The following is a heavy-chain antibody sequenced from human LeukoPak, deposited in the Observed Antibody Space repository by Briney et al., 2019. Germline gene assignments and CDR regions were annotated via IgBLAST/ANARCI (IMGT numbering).Heavy chain of an antibody. CDR1: GYTFTSYG. V-gene: IGHV1-18*01. CDR3: ARDHVEGTMKVVALFDY. J-gene: IGHJ4*02. D-gene: IGHD3-22*01. CDR2: ISAYNGNT. Sequence: ASVKVSCKASGYTFTSYGISWVRQAPGQGLEWMGWISAYNGNTNYAQKLQGRVTTTTDTSTSTAYMELRSLRSDDTAVYYCARDHVEGTMKVVALFDYWGQGTLVTVSS.